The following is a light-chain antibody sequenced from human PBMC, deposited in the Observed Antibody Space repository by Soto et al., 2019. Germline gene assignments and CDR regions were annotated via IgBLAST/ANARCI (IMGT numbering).Light chain of an antibody. V-gene: IGLV2-14*03. CDR1: SSDVGIYNY. J-gene: IGLJ2*01. CDR2: DVS. CDR3: SSYTSNSTVV. Sequence: QSVLTQPASVSGSPGQSITISCTGTSSDVGIYNYVSWYQQHPGKAPKLMIYDVSNRPSGVSNRFSGSKSGNTASLTISGLQAEDEADYYCSSYTSNSTVVFGGGTKLTVL.